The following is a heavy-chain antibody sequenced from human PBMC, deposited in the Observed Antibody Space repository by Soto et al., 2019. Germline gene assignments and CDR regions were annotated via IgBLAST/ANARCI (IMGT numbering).Heavy chain of an antibody. CDR3: AKGGSSGWPGGEDF. CDR1: GFTFSNYA. CDR2: ITSDGSTT. J-gene: IGHJ4*02. V-gene: IGHV3-23*01. D-gene: IGHD6-19*01. Sequence: GGSLRLSCVVSGFTFSNYAMSWVRKTPGKGLEWVSGITSDGSTTWYADFVEGRFTISRDNSKNTVYLQLNSPRGEDAAVYFCAKGGSSGWPGGEDFWGQGTMVTVS.